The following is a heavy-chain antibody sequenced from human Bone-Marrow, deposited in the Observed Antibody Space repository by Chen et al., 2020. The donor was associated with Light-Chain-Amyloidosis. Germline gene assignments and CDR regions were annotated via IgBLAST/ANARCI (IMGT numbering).Heavy chain of an antibody. J-gene: IGHJ5*02. CDR3: ARHEPHFSDSIISGYTA. Sequence: QVELQQWGAGLLKPSETLSLTCGIHNGAFGDDYWTWIRQPPGKGLQWIAEINHSGSANYNSSLKSRTTISVDKSKNQFSLRMISVTAADTAVYYCARHEPHFSDSIISGYTAWGQGTSVTVSS. D-gene: IGHD5-12*01. CDR1: NGAFGDDY. V-gene: IGHV4-34*01. CDR2: INHSGSA.